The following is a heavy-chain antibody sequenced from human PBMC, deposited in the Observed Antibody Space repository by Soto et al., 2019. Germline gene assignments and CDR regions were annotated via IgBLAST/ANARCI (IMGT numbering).Heavy chain of an antibody. J-gene: IGHJ6*02. CDR1: GFTFSSYA. V-gene: IGHV3-30-3*01. CDR2: ISYDGSNK. D-gene: IGHD6-13*01. CDR3: ARDTWYSSLDYYYYYYGRDV. Sequence: QVQLVESGGGVVQPGRSLRLSCAASGFTFSSYAMHWVRQAPGKGLEWVAVISYDGSNKYYADSVKGRFTISRDNSKNTLYLQMNSLRAEDTAVYYCARDTWYSSLDYYYYYYGRDVWGQGTTVTVSS.